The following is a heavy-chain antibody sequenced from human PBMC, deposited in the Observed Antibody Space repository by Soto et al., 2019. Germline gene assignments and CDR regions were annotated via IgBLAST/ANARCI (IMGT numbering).Heavy chain of an antibody. D-gene: IGHD5-18*01. CDR1: GGTFSSYA. CDR2: IIPIFGTA. J-gene: IGHJ6*02. Sequence: QVQLVQSGAEVKKPGSSVKVSCKASGGTFSSYAISWVRQAPGQGLEWMGGIIPIFGTANYAQKFQGRVTITADKSTSTVYMELSSLRSEDTAVYYCASGIWGYSLSFMDVWGQGTTVTVSS. V-gene: IGHV1-69*06. CDR3: ASGIWGYSLSFMDV.